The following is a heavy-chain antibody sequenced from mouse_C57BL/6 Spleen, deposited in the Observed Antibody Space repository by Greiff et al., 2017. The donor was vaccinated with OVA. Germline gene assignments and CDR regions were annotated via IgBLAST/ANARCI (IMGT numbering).Heavy chain of an antibody. J-gene: IGHJ1*03. CDR1: GYTFTSYW. CDR3: ARRLTGTSGYFDV. Sequence: QVQLQQPGAELVMPGASVKLSCKASGYTFTSYWMHWVKQRPGQGLEWIGEIDPSDSYTNYNQKFKGKSTLTVDKSSSTAYMQLSSLTSEDSAVYYYARRLTGTSGYFDVWGTGTTVTVSS. D-gene: IGHD4-1*01. V-gene: IGHV1-69*01. CDR2: IDPSDSYT.